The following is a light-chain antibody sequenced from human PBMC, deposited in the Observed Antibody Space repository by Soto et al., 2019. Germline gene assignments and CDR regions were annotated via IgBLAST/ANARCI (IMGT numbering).Light chain of an antibody. V-gene: IGLV2-14*01. CDR2: EVS. CDR3: SSYTAGGTI. CDR1: SSDVGGYNY. Sequence: QSALTQPASVSGSPGQSITISCTGTSSDVGGYNYVSWYQQHPGKAPKLMIYEVSNRPSGVSNRFSGSKSGNTASLTISGLQAEDEADYYCSSYTAGGTIFGTGTKVTV. J-gene: IGLJ1*01.